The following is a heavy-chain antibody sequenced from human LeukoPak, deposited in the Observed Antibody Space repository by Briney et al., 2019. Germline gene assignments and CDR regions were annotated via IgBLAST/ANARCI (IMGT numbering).Heavy chain of an antibody. CDR1: GFTFSSYA. V-gene: IGHV3-23*01. D-gene: IGHD3-22*01. Sequence: GGSLRLSCAASGFTFSSYAMSWVRQAPGKGLEWVSAISGSGGSTYYADSVKGRFIISRDNSKNMLYLQMSSLRAEDTAVYYCAKGGSDSSGYYSLYYYYYMDVWGKGTTVTISS. CDR2: ISGSGGST. CDR3: AKGGSDSSGYYSLYYYYYMDV. J-gene: IGHJ6*03.